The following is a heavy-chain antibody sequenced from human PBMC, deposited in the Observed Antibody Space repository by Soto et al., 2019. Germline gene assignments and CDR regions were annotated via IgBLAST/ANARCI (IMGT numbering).Heavy chain of an antibody. CDR2: IWFDASHE. J-gene: IGHJ6*02. Sequence: QVHLVESGGGVVQPGTSLRLSCAASGFSFSDYGMHWVRQAPGKGLEGLTIIWFDASHEYYADSVKGRFTISRDNSNNTLYLQLNSMTADDTAVYFCARDQGRATADGPLGNGLDVWGQGPAVTVSS. D-gene: IGHD6-13*01. V-gene: IGHV3-33*01. CDR1: GFSFSDYG. CDR3: ARDQGRATADGPLGNGLDV.